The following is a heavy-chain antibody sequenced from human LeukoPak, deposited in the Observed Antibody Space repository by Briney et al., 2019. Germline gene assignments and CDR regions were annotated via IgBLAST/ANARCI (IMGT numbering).Heavy chain of an antibody. D-gene: IGHD5-12*01. CDR3: ARVLEVGGYVHDAFDI. Sequence: GGSLRLSCAASGFTFSSYGMHWVRQAPGKGLEWVAVIWYDGSNKYYADSVKGRFTISRDNSKNTLYLQMNSLRAEDTAVYYCARVLEVGGYVHDAFDIWGQGTMVTVSS. J-gene: IGHJ3*02. CDR1: GFTFSSYG. V-gene: IGHV3-33*01. CDR2: IWYDGSNK.